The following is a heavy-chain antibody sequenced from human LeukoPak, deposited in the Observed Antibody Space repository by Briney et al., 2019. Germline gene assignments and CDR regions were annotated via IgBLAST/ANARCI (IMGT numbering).Heavy chain of an antibody. CDR1: GGSFSGYY. J-gene: IGHJ6*03. CDR2: INHSGST. V-gene: IGHV4-34*01. Sequence: SETLSLTCAVYGGSFSGYYWSWIRQPPGKGLEWIGEINHSGSTNYNPSLKSRVTISVDTSKNQFSLKLSSVTAADTAVYYCARGRAYYGSAYYYYYMDVWGKGTTVTVSS. CDR3: ARGRAYYGSAYYYYYMDV. D-gene: IGHD3-10*01.